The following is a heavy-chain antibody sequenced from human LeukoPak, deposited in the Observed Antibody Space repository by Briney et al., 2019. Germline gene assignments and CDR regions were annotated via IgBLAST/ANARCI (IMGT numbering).Heavy chain of an antibody. D-gene: IGHD2/OR15-2a*01. Sequence: GESLKISCKGSGYSFTTYWIGWVGQMPGKGLEWMGIVYPGDSDTRYSPSFQGQVTISADKSISTAYLQWSSLKASDTAMYFCARLNSVNYYYGMDVWGQGTTVTVSS. CDR2: VYPGDSDT. CDR1: GYSFTTYW. CDR3: ARLNSVNYYYGMDV. V-gene: IGHV5-51*01. J-gene: IGHJ6*02.